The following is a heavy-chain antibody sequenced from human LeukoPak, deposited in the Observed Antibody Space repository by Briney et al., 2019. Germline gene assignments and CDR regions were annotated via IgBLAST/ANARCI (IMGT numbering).Heavy chain of an antibody. CDR2: ISADSRYT. J-gene: IGHJ4*02. V-gene: IGHV3-11*06. CDR1: GFTFSPYY. CDR3: AREVFGQFDS. D-gene: IGHD3-16*01. Sequence: GGSLRPSCEASGFTFSPYYMTWIRQAPGKGLEWVSTISADSRYTHYADSVQGRFTISRDNARNSLYLQMNSLRADDTAFYYCAREVFGQFDSWGQGTLVTVSS.